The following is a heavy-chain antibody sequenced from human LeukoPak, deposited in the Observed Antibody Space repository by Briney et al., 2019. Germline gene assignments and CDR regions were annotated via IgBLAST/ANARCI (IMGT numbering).Heavy chain of an antibody. D-gene: IGHD1-7*01. CDR3: ARDGSLELRYMDV. CDR1: GFTFSSYS. Sequence: GGSLRLSCAASGFTFSSYSMNWVRQAPGKGLEWLSGINWNGGSTGYADSVKGRFTISRDNAKNSLYLQMNSLRAEDTALYYCARDGSLELRYMDVWGKGTTVTVSS. V-gene: IGHV3-20*04. CDR2: INWNGGST. J-gene: IGHJ6*03.